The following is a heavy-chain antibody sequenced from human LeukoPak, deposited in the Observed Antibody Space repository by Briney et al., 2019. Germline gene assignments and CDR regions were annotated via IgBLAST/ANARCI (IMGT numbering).Heavy chain of an antibody. CDR3: ARALRSINDAFDI. CDR1: GFTFNYYS. CDR2: ISSSGSPI. J-gene: IGHJ3*02. V-gene: IGHV3-21*01. Sequence: GGSLRLSCVASGFTFNYYSMNWVRQAPGKGLEWVSSISSSGSPIYYADSVKGRFTISRDNGKNSLYLQMNSPRAEDTAAYYCARALRSINDAFDIWGQGTLVTVSS. D-gene: IGHD3-3*01.